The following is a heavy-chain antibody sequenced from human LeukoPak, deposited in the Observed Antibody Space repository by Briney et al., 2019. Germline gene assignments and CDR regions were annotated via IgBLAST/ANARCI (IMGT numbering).Heavy chain of an antibody. CDR3: ARDLHEIYCGGDCYMAFDI. J-gene: IGHJ3*02. CDR1: GYTFTGYY. CDR2: INPNSGGT. V-gene: IGHV1-2*02. D-gene: IGHD2-21*01. Sequence: GASVKVSCKASGYTFTGYYMHWVRQAPGQGLEWMGWINPNSGGTNYAQKFQGRVTMTRDTSIITAYMELSRLRSDDTAVYYCARDLHEIYCGGDCYMAFDIWGQGTMVTVSS.